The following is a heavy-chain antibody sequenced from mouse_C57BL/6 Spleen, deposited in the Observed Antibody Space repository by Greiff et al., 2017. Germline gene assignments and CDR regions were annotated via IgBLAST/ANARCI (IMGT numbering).Heavy chain of an antibody. CDR1: GYTFTDYE. CDR3: TRSDYAPFAY. Sequence: VQVVESGAELVRPGASVTLSCKASGYTFTDYEMHWVKQTPVHGLEWIGAIDPETGGTAYNQKFKGKAILTADKSSSTAYMELRSLTSEDSAVYYCTRSDYAPFAYWGQGTLVTVSA. CDR2: IDPETGGT. D-gene: IGHD1-1*02. J-gene: IGHJ3*01. V-gene: IGHV1-15*01.